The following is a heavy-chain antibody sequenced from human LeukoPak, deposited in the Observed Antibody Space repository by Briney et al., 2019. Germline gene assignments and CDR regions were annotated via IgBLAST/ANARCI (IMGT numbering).Heavy chain of an antibody. CDR2: IYHSGST. CDR1: GYSISSGYY. V-gene: IGHV4-38-2*02. CDR3: ARDPYTATDAFDI. J-gene: IGHJ3*02. D-gene: IGHD4-17*01. Sequence: SETLSLTCAVSGYSISSGYYWGWIRQPPGKGLEWIGSIYHSGSTYYNPSLKSRVTISVDTSKNQFSLKLSSVTAADTAVYYCARDPYTATDAFDIWGQGTMVTVSS.